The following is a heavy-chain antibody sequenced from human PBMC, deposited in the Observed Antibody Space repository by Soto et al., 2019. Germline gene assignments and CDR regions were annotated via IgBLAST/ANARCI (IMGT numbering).Heavy chain of an antibody. CDR2: IWCGGSNK. J-gene: IGHJ4*02. V-gene: IGHV3-33*01. CDR3: ARAGKDIVATIRPYYFDY. CDR1: GFTFSSYG. D-gene: IGHD5-12*01. Sequence: QVQLVESGGGVVQPGRSLRLSCAASGFTFSSYGMHWVRQAPGKGLEWVAVIWCGGSNKYYADSVKGRFTISRDNSKNTLYLQMNSLSAEATAVYYCARAGKDIVATIRPYYFDYWGQGTLVTVSS.